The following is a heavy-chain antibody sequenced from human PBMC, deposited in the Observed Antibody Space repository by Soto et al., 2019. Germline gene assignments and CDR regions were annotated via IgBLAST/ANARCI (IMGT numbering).Heavy chain of an antibody. V-gene: IGHV4-31*03. CDR3: ARGRNSTSPYPIGY. J-gene: IGHJ4*02. Sequence: SETLSLTCTVSGGSISSGGYYWSWIRQHPGKGLEWIGYIYYSGSTYYNPSLKSRVTISVDTSKNQFSLKLSSVTAADTAVYYCARGRNSTSPYPIGYWGQGTLVTVSS. CDR2: IYYSGST. D-gene: IGHD2-2*01. CDR1: GGSISSGGYY.